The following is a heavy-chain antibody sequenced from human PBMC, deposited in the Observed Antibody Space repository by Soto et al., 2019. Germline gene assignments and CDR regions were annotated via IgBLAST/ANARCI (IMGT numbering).Heavy chain of an antibody. CDR3: AKGRSFFVVLPAAY. Sequence: GGSLRLSCAASGFTFSSYAMSWVRQAPGKGLEWVSAISGSGGSTYYADSVKGRFTISRDNSKNTLYLQMNILRAEDKAIYYSAKGRSFFVVLPAAYGGQGTMVTVSS. D-gene: IGHD2-2*01. CDR1: GFTFSSYA. CDR2: ISGSGGST. V-gene: IGHV3-23*01. J-gene: IGHJ3*01.